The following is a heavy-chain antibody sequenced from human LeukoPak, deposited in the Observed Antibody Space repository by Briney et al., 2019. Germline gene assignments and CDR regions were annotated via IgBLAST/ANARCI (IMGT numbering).Heavy chain of an antibody. CDR1: GYTFTSYA. CDR3: ARAGPLGYCSSTSCYFGWFDP. Sequence: GASVNVSCKASGYTFTSYAMHWVRQAPGQRLEWMGWINAGNGNTKYSQKFQGRVTITRDTSASTAYMELSSLRSEDTAVYYCARAGPLGYCSSTSCYFGWFDPWGQGTLVTVSS. J-gene: IGHJ5*02. CDR2: INAGNGNT. D-gene: IGHD2-2*03. V-gene: IGHV1-3*01.